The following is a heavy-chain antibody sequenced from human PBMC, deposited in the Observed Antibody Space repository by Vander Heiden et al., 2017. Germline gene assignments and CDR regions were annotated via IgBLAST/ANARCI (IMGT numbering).Heavy chain of an antibody. D-gene: IGHD1-20*01. CDR3: ARELTGIFDY. J-gene: IGHJ4*02. V-gene: IGHV4-59*01. Sequence: QLQLQESGPGLVKPPETLSLTCTVSGGSISSYYWRWIRQPPGKAREWIGYIYYSGSTNYNPFLKSRVTISVDTSKNQFSLKLSSVTAADTAVYYCARELTGIFDYWGQGTLVTVSS. CDR1: GGSISSYY. CDR2: IYYSGST.